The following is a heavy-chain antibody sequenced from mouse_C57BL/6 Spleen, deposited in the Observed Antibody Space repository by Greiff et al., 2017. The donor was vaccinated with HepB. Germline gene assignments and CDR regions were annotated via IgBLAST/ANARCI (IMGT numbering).Heavy chain of an antibody. CDR3: ARGGLVPIPYFDY. V-gene: IGHV1-72*01. CDR2: IDPNSGGT. CDR1: GYTFTSYW. Sequence: QVQLQQPGAELVKPGASVKLSCKASGYTFTSYWMHWVKQRPGRGLEWIGRIDPNSGGTKYNEKFKRKATLTVDKPSSTAYMKLSSLTSEDSAVYYGARGGLVPIPYFDYWGQGTTLTVSS. J-gene: IGHJ2*01. D-gene: IGHD3-3*01.